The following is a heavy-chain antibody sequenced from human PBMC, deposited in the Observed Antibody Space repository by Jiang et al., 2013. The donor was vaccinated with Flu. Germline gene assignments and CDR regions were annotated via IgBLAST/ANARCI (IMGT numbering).Heavy chain of an antibody. Sequence: SVKVSCKASGYTFTSYDINWVRQATGQGLEWMGWMNPNSGNTGYAQKFQGRVTMTRNTSISTAYMELSSLRSEDTAVYYCARDSPNLSYYYYYYYMDVWGKGTTVTVSS. D-gene: IGHD1-14*01. CDR2: MNPNSGNT. J-gene: IGHJ6*03. V-gene: IGHV1-8*01. CDR3: ARDSPNLSYYYYYYYMDV. CDR1: GYTFTSYD.